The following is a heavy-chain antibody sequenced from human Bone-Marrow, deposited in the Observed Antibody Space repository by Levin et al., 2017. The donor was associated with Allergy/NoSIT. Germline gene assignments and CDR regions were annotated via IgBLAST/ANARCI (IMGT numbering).Heavy chain of an antibody. CDR1: GYTFSGFY. D-gene: IGHD3-10*01. V-gene: IGHV1-2*02. CDR2: INPNTGDT. J-gene: IGHJ3*02. Sequence: ASVKVSCKASGYTFSGFYMHWVRQPPGQGLEWMGFINPNTGDTSSANKFQGRVTVTRDTSISTAYLVLSSLSSDDPAVYYCARGRALGVGSGTYTVFNIWGQGTMVTVSS. CDR3: ARGRALGVGSGTYTVFNI.